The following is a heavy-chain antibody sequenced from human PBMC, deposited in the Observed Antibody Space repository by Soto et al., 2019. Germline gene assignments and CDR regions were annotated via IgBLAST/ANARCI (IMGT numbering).Heavy chain of an antibody. CDR1: GDSIDNTVFF. CDR3: GGPLFGDYPNSNWFDP. D-gene: IGHD3-10*01. V-gene: IGHV4-31*03. J-gene: IGHJ5*02. CDR2: ISSSGKT. Sequence: QVQLQESGPGLVKPSQTLSLTCSVSGDSIDNTVFFWNWIRQHPEKGLEWIGYISSSGKTYYNPSPKGRGTNSMEKSTNQFSPDLTSVSCGGQALLFWGGPLFGDYPNSNWFDPWGQGTLVTVSS.